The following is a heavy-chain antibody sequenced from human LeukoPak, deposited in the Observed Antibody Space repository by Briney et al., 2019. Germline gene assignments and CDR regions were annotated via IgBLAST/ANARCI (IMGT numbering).Heavy chain of an antibody. Sequence: SETLSLTCTVSGGSISSSSYYWGWIRQPPGKGLEWIGSIYYSGSTYYNPSLKSRVTISVDTSKNQFSLKLSSVTAADTAVYYCARGGVGAFDIWGQGTMVTVSP. V-gene: IGHV4-39*07. CDR2: IYYSGST. CDR3: ARGGVGAFDI. CDR1: GGSISSSSYY. D-gene: IGHD1-26*01. J-gene: IGHJ3*02.